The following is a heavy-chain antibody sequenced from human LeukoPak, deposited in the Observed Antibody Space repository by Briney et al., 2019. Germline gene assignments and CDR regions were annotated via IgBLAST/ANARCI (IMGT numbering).Heavy chain of an antibody. CDR1: GFTVSSNY. J-gene: IGHJ3*02. V-gene: IGHV3-21*01. CDR3: ARVNTWEDDAFDI. Sequence: KTGGSLRLSCAASGFTVSSNYMSWVRQAPGKGLEWVSSISGSTSYMYYADSVKGRFTISRDNANNSLYLQMNSLRAEDTAVYYCARVNTWEDDAFDIWGQGTMVTVS. D-gene: IGHD1-26*01. CDR2: ISGSTSYM.